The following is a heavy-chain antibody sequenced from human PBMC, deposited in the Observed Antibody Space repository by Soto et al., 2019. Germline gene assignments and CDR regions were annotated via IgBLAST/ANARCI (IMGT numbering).Heavy chain of an antibody. J-gene: IGHJ4*02. CDR2: ISSSSSYT. D-gene: IGHD6-19*01. V-gene: IGHV3-11*03. Sequence: GSLRLSCAASGFTFSDYYMSWIRQAPGKGLEWVSYISSSSSYTNYADSVKGRFTISRDNAKNSLYLQMNSLRAEDTALYYCARLYSSAWYGPGRYWGQGTLVTVSS. CDR3: ARLYSSAWYGPGRY. CDR1: GFTFSDYY.